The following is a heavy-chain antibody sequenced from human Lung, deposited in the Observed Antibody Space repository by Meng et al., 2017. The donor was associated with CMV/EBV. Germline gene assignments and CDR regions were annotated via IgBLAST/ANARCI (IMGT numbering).Heavy chain of an antibody. CDR3: VTETGYNYDN. V-gene: IGHV4-39*07. CDR1: GGSSSSSSSS. J-gene: IGHJ4*02. Sequence: QLPLRRAGHRPCLPLSTLSLACSCAGGSSSSSSSSWGWIRQYPGKGMGWIGSIYFSGNTYYNPSLKSRVTMSVGTAQNKFSLTLRSVTAADTAVYYCVTETGYNYDNWGQGALVTVSS. D-gene: IGHD5-24*01. CDR2: IYFSGNT.